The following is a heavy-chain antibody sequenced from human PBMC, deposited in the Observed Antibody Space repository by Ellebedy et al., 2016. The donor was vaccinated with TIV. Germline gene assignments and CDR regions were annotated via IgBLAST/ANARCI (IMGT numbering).Heavy chain of an antibody. CDR3: VRGAYSYGLDV. CDR2: IYTSGSS. D-gene: IGHD2-21*01. J-gene: IGHJ6*02. V-gene: IGHV4-4*07. CDR1: GVSISSYS. Sequence: SETLFLTXSVTGVSISSYSWSWIRQPAGKGLEWIGRIYTSGSSNYNPSLKSRLIMSTDTSKNQFSLRLSSVTAADTGVYYCVRGAYSYGLDVWGQGTTVTVSS.